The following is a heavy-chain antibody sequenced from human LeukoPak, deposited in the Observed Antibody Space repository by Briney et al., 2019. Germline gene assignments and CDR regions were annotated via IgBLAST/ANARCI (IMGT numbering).Heavy chain of an antibody. CDR3: ARVLRWTPNRQTGFDI. V-gene: IGHV3-9*01. Sequence: GGSLRLSCAASGFTFDDYVMHWVRQAPGKGLEWVSGISWNSGSIGYADSVKGRFTISRDNAKNSLYLQMNSLRAEDTAVYYCARVLRWTPNRQTGFDIWGQGTMVTVSS. D-gene: IGHD4-23*01. CDR2: ISWNSGSI. CDR1: GFTFDDYV. J-gene: IGHJ3*02.